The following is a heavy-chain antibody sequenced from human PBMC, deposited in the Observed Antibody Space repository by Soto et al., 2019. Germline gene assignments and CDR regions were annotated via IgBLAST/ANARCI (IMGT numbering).Heavy chain of an antibody. V-gene: IGHV4-39*01. CDR2: IYYSGST. J-gene: IGHJ6*02. Sequence: SETLSLTCTVSGGSISSSSYYWGWIRQPPGKGLEWIGSIYYSGSTYYNPSLKSRVTISVDTSKNQFSLKLSSVTAADTAVYYCASLPNYGMDVWGQGTTVTVSS. CDR1: GGSISSSSYY. CDR3: ASLPNYGMDV.